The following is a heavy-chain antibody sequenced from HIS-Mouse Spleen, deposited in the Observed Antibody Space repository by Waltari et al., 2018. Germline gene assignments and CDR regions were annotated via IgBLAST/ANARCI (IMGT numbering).Heavy chain of an antibody. D-gene: IGHD6-6*01. V-gene: IGHV4-38-2*02. Sequence: QVQLQESGPGLVKPSETLSLTCTVSGYSISSGSYWGWLRQPPGKGLEWIGSIYHSGSTYYNPSLKSRVTISVDTSKNQFSLKLSSVTAADTAVYYCAREYSSSSEDAFDIWGQGTMVTVSS. J-gene: IGHJ3*02. CDR2: IYHSGST. CDR3: AREYSSSSEDAFDI. CDR1: GYSISSGSY.